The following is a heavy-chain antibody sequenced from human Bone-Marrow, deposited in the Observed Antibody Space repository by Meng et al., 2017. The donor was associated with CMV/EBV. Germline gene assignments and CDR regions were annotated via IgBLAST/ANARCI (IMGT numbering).Heavy chain of an antibody. V-gene: IGHV3-7*03. CDR3: ARVGYCSSTSCYTHAFDI. J-gene: IGHJ3*02. Sequence: GESLKISCAASGFTFSSYWMSWVRQAPGKGLEWVANIKQDGSEKYYVDSVKGRFTISRDNAKNSLYLQMNSLRAEDTALYYCARVGYCSSTSCYTHAFDIWGQGKRV. CDR1: GFTFSSYW. CDR2: IKQDGSEK. D-gene: IGHD2-2*02.